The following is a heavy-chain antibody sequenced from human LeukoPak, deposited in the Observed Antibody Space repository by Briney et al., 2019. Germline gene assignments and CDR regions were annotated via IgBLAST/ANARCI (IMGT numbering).Heavy chain of an antibody. Sequence: GGSLRLSCAASGFTFSGSAMHWVRQASGKGLEWVGRIRSKGNNYATAYAASVKGRFTISRDDSKNTAYLQMNSLKTEDTPVYYCTRLYDSGFDYWGQGILVPVSS. D-gene: IGHD3-10*01. V-gene: IGHV3-73*01. J-gene: IGHJ4*02. CDR2: IRSKGNNYAT. CDR3: TRLYDSGFDY. CDR1: GFTFSGSA.